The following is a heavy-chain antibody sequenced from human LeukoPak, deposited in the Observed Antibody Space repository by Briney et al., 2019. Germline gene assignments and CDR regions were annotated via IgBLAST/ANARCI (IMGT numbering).Heavy chain of an antibody. V-gene: IGHV4-59*12. CDR3: ARAHLNYDFWSGYSTPNYYFDY. CDR1: GGSISSYY. Sequence: PSETLSLTCTVSGGSISSYYWSWIRQPPGKGLEWIGYIYYSGSTNYNPSLKSRVTISVDTSKNQFSLKLSSVTAADTAVYYCARAHLNYDFWSGYSTPNYYFDYWGQGTLVTVSS. CDR2: IYYSGST. J-gene: IGHJ4*02. D-gene: IGHD3-3*01.